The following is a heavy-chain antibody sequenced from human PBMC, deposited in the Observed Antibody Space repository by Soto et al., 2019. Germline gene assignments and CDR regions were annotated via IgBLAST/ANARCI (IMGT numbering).Heavy chain of an antibody. D-gene: IGHD3-22*01. CDR3: ARGVVYYYDTGGYSGYHYYGVDG. V-gene: IGHV4-34*01. J-gene: IGHJ6*02. CDR1: GESFSDYL. CDR2: INHRGST. Sequence: PSETLSLTCVVYGESFSDYLWTWIRQAPGRGLEWIGEINHRGSTNYSPSLKSRITMSVDASKNQFALKVTSVTAADTAVYFCARGVVYYYDTGGYSGYHYYGVDGWGQGTTVTVSS.